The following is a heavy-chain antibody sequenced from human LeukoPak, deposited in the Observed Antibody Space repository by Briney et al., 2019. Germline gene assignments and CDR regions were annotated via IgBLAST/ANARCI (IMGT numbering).Heavy chain of an antibody. CDR1: GGSGSSDSYF. CDR2: ISTSSSYI. Sequence: ETLSLTCSVSGGSGSSDSYFWNWVRQAPGKGLEWVSSISTSSSYIYYADSVKGRFTISRDNAKNSLYLQMNSLRAEDTAVYYCARVSGTFGELYWGQGTLVTVSS. V-gene: IGHV3-21*01. J-gene: IGHJ4*02. D-gene: IGHD3-10*01. CDR3: ARVSGTFGELY.